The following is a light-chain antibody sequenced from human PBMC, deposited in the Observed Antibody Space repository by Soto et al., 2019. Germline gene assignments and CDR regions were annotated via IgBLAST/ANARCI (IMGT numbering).Light chain of an antibody. CDR2: DAS. V-gene: IGKV1-5*01. CDR3: QEYNSYSGT. CDR1: QSISSW. Sequence: DIQRTQSPSTLSASVGDRVTITCRASQSISSWLAWYQQKPGKAPNLLIYDASNLESGVPSRFSGSGSGTEFTLTISSLKHDDFAIYYCQEYNSYSGTFGPGTKVDIK. J-gene: IGKJ1*01.